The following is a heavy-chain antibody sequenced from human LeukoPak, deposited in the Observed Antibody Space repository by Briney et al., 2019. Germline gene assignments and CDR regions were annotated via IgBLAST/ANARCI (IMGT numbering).Heavy chain of an antibody. CDR1: GFTFDDYA. J-gene: IGHJ5*02. D-gene: IGHD7-27*01. CDR3: AKDLGPSGAGWFDP. CDR2: ISGDGIST. V-gene: IGHV3-43*02. Sequence: PGGPLRLSCAASGFTFDDYAIHWVRQVPGKVLEWVSLISGDGISTYYADSVKGRFTISRDNSKNSLSLQMNSLRTEDTALYYCAKDLGPSGAGWFDPWGQGTLVTVSS.